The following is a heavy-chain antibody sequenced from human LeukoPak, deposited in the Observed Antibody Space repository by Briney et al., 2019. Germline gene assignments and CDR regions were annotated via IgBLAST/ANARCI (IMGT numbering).Heavy chain of an antibody. CDR2: ISYSGST. J-gene: IGHJ3*02. V-gene: IGHV4-39*07. CDR3: ARDMTYSGSYSAFDI. Sequence: SETLSLTCTVSGGSLSSSSYYWGWIRQPPGKGLEWIGSISYSGSTYYNPSLKSRVTISIDTSKNQFSLKLSSVTAADTAVYYCARDMTYSGSYSAFDIWGQGTMVTVSS. D-gene: IGHD1-26*01. CDR1: GGSLSSSSYY.